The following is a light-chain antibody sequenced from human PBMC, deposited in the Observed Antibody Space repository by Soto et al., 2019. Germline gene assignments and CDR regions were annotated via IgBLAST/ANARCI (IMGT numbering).Light chain of an antibody. Sequence: QSVLTQPPSVSGAPGQRVTISCTGSSANIGAGYDVHWYQQHPGKAPKLMIYEVNKRPSGVPDRFSGSKSGNTASLTVSGLQAEDEADYYCSSYAGSSNVFXTGTKLTVL. J-gene: IGLJ1*01. CDR1: SANIGAGYD. V-gene: IGLV1-40*01. CDR2: EVN. CDR3: SSYAGSSNV.